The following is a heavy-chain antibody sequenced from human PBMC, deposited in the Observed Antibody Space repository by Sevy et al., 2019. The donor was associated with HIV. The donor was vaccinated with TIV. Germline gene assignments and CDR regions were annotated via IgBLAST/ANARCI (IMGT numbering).Heavy chain of an antibody. J-gene: IGHJ4*02. CDR2: FSGTDGSGTDGTT. CDR3: AKAARYSSVWYSTGEPFDY. Sequence: GGSLRLSCAASGFKFDNYDFSWVRQAPGKGLEWVSGFSGTDGSGTDGTTYYTDSVKGRFIISMDNSKNTLYLEMNSLRVDDTAVYYCAKAARYSSVWYSTGEPFDYWGQGTLVTVSS. V-gene: IGHV3-23*01. D-gene: IGHD6-13*01. CDR1: GFKFDNYD.